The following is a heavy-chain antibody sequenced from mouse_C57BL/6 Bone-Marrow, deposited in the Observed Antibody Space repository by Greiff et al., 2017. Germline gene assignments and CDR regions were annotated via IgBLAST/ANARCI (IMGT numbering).Heavy chain of an antibody. CDR1: GYTFTDYY. V-gene: IGHV1-26*01. CDR3: ARWDEAFAY. J-gene: IGHJ3*01. CDR2: INPNNGGT. D-gene: IGHD3-2*02. Sequence: EVQLQQSGPELVKPGASVKISCKASGYTFTDYYMNWVKQSHGKSLEWIGDINPNNGGTSYKQKFKGKATLTVDKSSSTAYMELRSLTSEDSAVYYCARWDEAFAYWGQGTLVTVSA.